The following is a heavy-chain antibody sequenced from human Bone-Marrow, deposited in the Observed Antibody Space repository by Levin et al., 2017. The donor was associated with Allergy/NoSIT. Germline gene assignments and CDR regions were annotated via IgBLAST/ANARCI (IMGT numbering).Heavy chain of an antibody. V-gene: IGHV3-23*01. CDR3: AKIEGRNLFSLRYWRGSVYYFDN. CDR2: ISVTGGST. CDR1: GFTFSTSA. D-gene: IGHD3-9*01. J-gene: IGHJ4*02. Sequence: PGGSLRLSCAGSGFTFSTSAVTWVRQAPGKGLEWVSAISVTGGSTHYADSVRGRFTISRENSQSAFYLQMNNLRVEDTAVYYCAKIEGRNLFSLRYWRGSVYYFDNWGQGTLVTVSS.